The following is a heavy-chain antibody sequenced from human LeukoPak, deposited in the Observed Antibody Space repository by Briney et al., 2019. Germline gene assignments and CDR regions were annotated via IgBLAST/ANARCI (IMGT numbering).Heavy chain of an antibody. D-gene: IGHD3-9*01. J-gene: IGHJ4*02. Sequence: PSETLSLTCTVSGGSISSSSYYWGWIRQPPGKGPEWIGSIYYSGSTYYNPSLKSRVTISVDTSKNQFSLKLSSVTAADTAVYYCAGAKDYDILTGYYPYFDYWGQGTLVTVSS. CDR1: GGSISSSSYY. V-gene: IGHV4-39*07. CDR2: IYYSGST. CDR3: AGAKDYDILTGYYPYFDY.